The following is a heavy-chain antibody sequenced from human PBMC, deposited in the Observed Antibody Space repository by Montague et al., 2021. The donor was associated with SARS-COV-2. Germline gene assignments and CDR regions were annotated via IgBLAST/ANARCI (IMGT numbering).Heavy chain of an antibody. Sequence: SETLSLTCTVSGGSISSYDWSWSWQRPGKGMEWVWNRYNSGSANYHPSLKSRVTISVDTSKNQFSLKLSSGAAADTAVYYCAGGFDIWGQGTMVTVSS. CDR1: GGSISSYD. CDR2: RYNSGSA. J-gene: IGHJ3*02. CDR3: AGGFDI. V-gene: IGHV4-59*01.